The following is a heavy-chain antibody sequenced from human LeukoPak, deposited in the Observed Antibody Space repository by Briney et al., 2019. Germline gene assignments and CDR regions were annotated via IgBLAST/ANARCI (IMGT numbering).Heavy chain of an antibody. J-gene: IGHJ4*02. D-gene: IGHD3-22*01. CDR1: GYTFTSYG. CDR2: ISAYNGNT. CDR3: ARAVLDYYDSSGYLDY. Sequence: ASVKVSCKASGYTFTSYGISWVRQAPGQGLEWMGWISAYNGNTNYAQKLQGRVTMTTDTSTSTAYMELRSLRSDDTAVCYCARAVLDYYDSSGYLDYWGQGTLVTVSS. V-gene: IGHV1-18*01.